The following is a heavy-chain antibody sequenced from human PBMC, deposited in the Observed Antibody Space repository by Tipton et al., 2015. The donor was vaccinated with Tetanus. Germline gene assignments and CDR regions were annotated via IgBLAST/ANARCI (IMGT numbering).Heavy chain of an antibody. CDR2: MYSGGDT. CDR1: TTGGYS. D-gene: IGHD6-19*01. CDR3: VRDGGSSGWLAY. J-gene: IGHJ4*02. V-gene: IGHV3-53*01. Sequence: TTGGYSWGWIRQPPGQGLEWVSVMYSGGDTYYVDSVKGRFSISRDNAKNTLYLQMNSLRVEDTAVYYCVRDGGSSGWLAYWGQGTLVTVSS.